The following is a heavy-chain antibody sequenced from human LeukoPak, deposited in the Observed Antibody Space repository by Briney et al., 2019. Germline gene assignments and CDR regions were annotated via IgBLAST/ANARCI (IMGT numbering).Heavy chain of an antibody. D-gene: IGHD3-3*01. CDR2: ISSSSSYI. Sequence: GGSLRLSCAASGFTFSSYSMNWVRQAPGKGLEWVSSISSSSSYIYYADSVKGRFTISRDNAKNSLYLQMNSLRAEDTAVYYCASQDFWSPDAFDIWGQGTMVTVSS. CDR3: ASQDFWSPDAFDI. CDR1: GFTFSSYS. V-gene: IGHV3-21*01. J-gene: IGHJ3*02.